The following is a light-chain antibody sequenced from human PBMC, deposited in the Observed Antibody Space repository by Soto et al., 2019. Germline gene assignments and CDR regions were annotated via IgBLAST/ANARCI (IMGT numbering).Light chain of an antibody. CDR1: SYNIGKNL. J-gene: IGLJ3*02. CDR2: KTD. CDR3: AAWDDSLSAWV. V-gene: IGLV1-47*01. Sequence: QLVLTQPPSASGTPGQRVTISCSGGSYNIGKNLVYWYQQRPGTAPKLLIFKTDARPSGVPERFSGSNSGSSASLAISGLRSEDEADYFCAAWDDSLSAWVFGGGTKVTVL.